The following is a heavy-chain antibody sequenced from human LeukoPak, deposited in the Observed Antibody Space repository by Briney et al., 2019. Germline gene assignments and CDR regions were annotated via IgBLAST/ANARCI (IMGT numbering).Heavy chain of an antibody. J-gene: IGHJ4*02. CDR3: ARDVYDILTGYSGDY. CDR1: GYTFTGYY. D-gene: IGHD3-9*01. Sequence: ASVKVSCKTSGYTFTGYYMHWVRQAPGQGLEWMGWINPNSGGTNYAQKFQGRVTMTRDTSISTAYMELSRLRSDDTGVYYCARDVYDILTGYSGDYWGQGTLVTVSS. V-gene: IGHV1-2*02. CDR2: INPNSGGT.